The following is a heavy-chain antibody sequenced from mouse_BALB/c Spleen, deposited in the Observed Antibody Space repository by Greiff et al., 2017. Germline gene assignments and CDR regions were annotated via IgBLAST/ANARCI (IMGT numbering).Heavy chain of an antibody. CDR3: AREDGRIWFAY. CDR1: GFTFSSYG. Sequence: EVKVVESGGGLVQPGGSLKLSCAASGFTFSSYGMSWVRQTPDKRLELVATINSNGGSTYYPVSVKGRFTISRDNAKNTLYLQMSSLKSEDTAMYYCAREDGRIWFAYWGQGTLVTVSA. CDR2: INSNGGST. V-gene: IGHV5-6-3*01. J-gene: IGHJ3*01.